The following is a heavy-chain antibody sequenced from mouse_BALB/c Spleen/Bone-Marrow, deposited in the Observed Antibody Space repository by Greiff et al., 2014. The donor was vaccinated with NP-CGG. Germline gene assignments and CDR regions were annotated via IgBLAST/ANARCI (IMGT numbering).Heavy chain of an antibody. CDR2: ILPGSVTT. CDR3: ARDHFDH. V-gene: IGHV1-9*01. J-gene: IGHJ2*01. CDR1: GYTFSSYW. Sequence: QVQLQQSGAELMKPGASVKISCKATGYTFSSYWIEWIKQRPGYGLEWIGEILPGSVTTNYNGRFKGKATFTADTSSNTAYMQLSSLTSEDSAVYYCARDHFDHWGPGTTLTVSS.